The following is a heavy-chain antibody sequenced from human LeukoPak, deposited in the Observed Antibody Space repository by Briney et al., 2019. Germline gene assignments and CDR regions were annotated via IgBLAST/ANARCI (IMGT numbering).Heavy chain of an antibody. J-gene: IGHJ4*02. Sequence: GGSLRLSCAASGFIFDNYAMNWVRQAPGKGLEWLTGISGLGGSTYYAASAKGRFTISRDNSGNTLFLQLNNLRVEDTAVYYCARRGGSSWSSFDYWGQGGLVTVSS. D-gene: IGHD6-13*01. V-gene: IGHV3-23*01. CDR1: GFIFDNYA. CDR2: ISGLGGST. CDR3: ARRGGSSWSSFDY.